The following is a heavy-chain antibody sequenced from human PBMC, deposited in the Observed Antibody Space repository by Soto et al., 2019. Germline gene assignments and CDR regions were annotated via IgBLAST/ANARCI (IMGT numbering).Heavy chain of an antibody. V-gene: IGHV4-38-2*01. CDR3: AGGGGTYYYGSSGYSGGAYDI. J-gene: IGHJ3*02. D-gene: IGHD3-22*01. CDR1: GYSISSGYY. Sequence: SETLSLTCAVSGYSISSGYYWGWLRQPPGKGLEWIGSIYHSGSTYYNPSLKSRVTISVDTSKNQFSLKLSAGTAADTAVSYCAGGGGTYYYGSSGYSGGAYDILRQGTMVTASS. CDR2: IYHSGST.